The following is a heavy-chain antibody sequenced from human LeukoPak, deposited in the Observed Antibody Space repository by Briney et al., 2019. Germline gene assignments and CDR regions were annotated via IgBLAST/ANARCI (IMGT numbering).Heavy chain of an antibody. CDR3: AKLIAVAGNGDY. CDR1: GFTFSSYA. J-gene: IGHJ4*02. CDR2: ISYDGSNK. Sequence: PGGSLRLSCAASGFTFSSYAMHWVRQAPGKGLEWVAVISYDGSNKKYADSVKGRFTISRDNSKNTLYLQMNSLRAEDTAVYYCAKLIAVAGNGDYWGQGTLVTVSS. D-gene: IGHD6-19*01. V-gene: IGHV3-30*04.